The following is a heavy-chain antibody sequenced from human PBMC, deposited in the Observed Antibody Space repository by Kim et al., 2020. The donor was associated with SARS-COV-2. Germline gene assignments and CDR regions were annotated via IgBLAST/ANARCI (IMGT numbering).Heavy chain of an antibody. Sequence: GGSLRLSCAASGFTFSSYAMHWVRQAPGKGLEWVAVISYDGSNKYYADSVKGRFTISRDNSKNTLYLQMNSLRAEDTAVYYCARDSLITMIVVVITELDYWGQGTLVTVSS. CDR1: GFTFSSYA. J-gene: IGHJ4*02. CDR2: ISYDGSNK. CDR3: ARDSLITMIVVVITELDY. V-gene: IGHV3-30-3*01. D-gene: IGHD3-22*01.